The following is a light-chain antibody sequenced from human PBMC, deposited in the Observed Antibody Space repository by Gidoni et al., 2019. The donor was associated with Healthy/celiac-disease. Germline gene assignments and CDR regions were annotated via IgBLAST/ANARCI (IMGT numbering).Light chain of an antibody. Sequence: LLIYDASSLESGVPSRFSGSGSGTEFTLTISSLQPDDFATYYCQQYNSFWTFXXXTKVEIK. V-gene: IGKV1-5*01. CDR2: DAS. J-gene: IGKJ1*01. CDR3: QQYNSFWT.